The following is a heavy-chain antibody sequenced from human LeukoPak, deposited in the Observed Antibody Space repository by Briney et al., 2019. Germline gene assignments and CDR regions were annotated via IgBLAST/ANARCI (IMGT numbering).Heavy chain of an antibody. Sequence: GGSLRLSCAASGFTFTRYSMNWIRQAPGKGLEWVSSISSSGSYIFYAQSVEGRFIISRDNAKNSHYLQMNSLRVDDTAVYFCARGTYRSSSPSIGMPYYLDYWGQGILVTVSS. J-gene: IGHJ4*02. D-gene: IGHD6-6*01. CDR2: ISSSGSYI. CDR1: GFTFTRYS. V-gene: IGHV3-21*01. CDR3: ARGTYRSSSPSIGMPYYLDY.